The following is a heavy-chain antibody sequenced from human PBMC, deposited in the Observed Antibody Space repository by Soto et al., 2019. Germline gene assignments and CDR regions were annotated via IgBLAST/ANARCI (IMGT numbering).Heavy chain of an antibody. D-gene: IGHD3-3*01. CDR1: GGTFSSYA. CDR3: ARGQGGFGVVIGRYYGMDV. Sequence: SVKVSCKDSGGTFSSYAISWVRQAPGQGLEWMGGIIPIFGTANYAQKFPGRVTITADESTSTAYLELSSLRSEDTAVYYWARGQGGFGVVIGRYYGMDVWGQGTTVTVSS. CDR2: IIPIFGTA. J-gene: IGHJ6*02. V-gene: IGHV1-69*13.